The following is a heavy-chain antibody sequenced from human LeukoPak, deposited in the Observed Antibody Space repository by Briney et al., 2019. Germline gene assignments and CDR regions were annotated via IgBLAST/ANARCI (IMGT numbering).Heavy chain of an antibody. CDR1: GFTFSSYE. D-gene: IGHD7-27*01. CDR2: ISSSGSTI. Sequence: GGSLRLSCAASGFTFSSYEMNWVRQAPGKGLEWVSYISSSGSTIYYADSVKGRFTISRDNAKDSLYLQMNSLRAEDTAVYYCARGRTGDWYFDLWGRGTLVTVSS. CDR3: ARGRTGDWYFDL. V-gene: IGHV3-48*03. J-gene: IGHJ2*01.